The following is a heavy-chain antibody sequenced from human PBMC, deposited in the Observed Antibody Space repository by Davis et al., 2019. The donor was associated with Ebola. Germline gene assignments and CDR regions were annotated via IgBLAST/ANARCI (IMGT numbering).Heavy chain of an antibody. Sequence: GGSLRLSCAASGFTFSSYAMSWVRQAPGKGLEWVSAISGSGGSTYYADSVKGRFTISRDNSKNTLYLQMNSLRAEDTAVYYCARDPTNLTGTSRSRYYYYGMDVWGQGTTVTVSS. V-gene: IGHV3-23*01. CDR1: GFTFSSYA. D-gene: IGHD1-20*01. CDR3: ARDPTNLTGTSRSRYYYYGMDV. CDR2: ISGSGGST. J-gene: IGHJ6*02.